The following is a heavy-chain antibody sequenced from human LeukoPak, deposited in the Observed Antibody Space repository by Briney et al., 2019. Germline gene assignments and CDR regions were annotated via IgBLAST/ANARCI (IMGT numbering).Heavy chain of an antibody. V-gene: IGHV4-34*01. J-gene: IGHJ5*02. Sequence: SETLSLTCAVYVGSFSGYYWSWIRQPPGKGLEWIGEINHSGSTNYNPSLKSRVTISVDTSKNHFSLKLSSVAAADTALYYCARGLLYYYGSGSRNNWFDPWGQGTLVTVSS. CDR1: VGSFSGYY. CDR2: INHSGST. D-gene: IGHD3-10*01. CDR3: ARGLLYYYGSGSRNNWFDP.